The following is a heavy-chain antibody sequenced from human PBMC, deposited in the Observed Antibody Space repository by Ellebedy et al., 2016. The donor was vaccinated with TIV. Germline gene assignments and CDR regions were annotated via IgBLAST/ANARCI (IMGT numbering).Heavy chain of an antibody. Sequence: SETLSLXXTVSGGSIRNGDYYWGWIRQPPGKGLEWIGYIYYTGSTYYTPSLKSRVTISVDTSRNQFSLNLSSVTVADTSVYYCARSVLGGNTIFDYWGQGTLVTVSS. CDR1: GGSIRNGDYY. D-gene: IGHD4-23*01. CDR2: IYYTGST. V-gene: IGHV4-30-4*01. CDR3: ARSVLGGNTIFDY. J-gene: IGHJ4*02.